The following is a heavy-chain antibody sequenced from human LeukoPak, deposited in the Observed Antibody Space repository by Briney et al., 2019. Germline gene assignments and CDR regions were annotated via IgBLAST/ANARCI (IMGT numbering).Heavy chain of an antibody. CDR2: ISSSSSYI. V-gene: IGHV3-21*01. J-gene: IGHJ4*02. CDR3: ARDLIAARRGSFDY. D-gene: IGHD6-6*01. CDR1: GFTFSSYS. Sequence: GGSLRLSCAASGFTFSSYSMNWVRQAPGKGLEWVSSISSSSSYIYYADSVKGRFTISRDNAKNSLYLQMNSLRAEDTAVYYCARDLIAARRGSFDYWGQGTLVTVSS.